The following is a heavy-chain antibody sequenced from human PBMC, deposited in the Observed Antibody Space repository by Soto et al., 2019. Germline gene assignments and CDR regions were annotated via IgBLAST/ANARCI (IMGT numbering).Heavy chain of an antibody. V-gene: IGHV4-34*01. CDR2: INHSGST. CDR1: GGSFSGYY. CDR3: ARDLVVGVTQWLTGY. Sequence: PSETLSLTCAVYGGSFSGYYWSWIRQPPGKGLEWIGEINHSGSTNYNPSLKSRVTISVDTSKNQFSLKLSSVTAADTAVYYCARDLVVGVTQWLTGYWGQGTLVTVSS. D-gene: IGHD1-26*01. J-gene: IGHJ4*02.